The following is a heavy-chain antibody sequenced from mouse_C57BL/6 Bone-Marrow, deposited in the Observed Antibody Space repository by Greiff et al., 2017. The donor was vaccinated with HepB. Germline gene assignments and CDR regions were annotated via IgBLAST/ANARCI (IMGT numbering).Heavy chain of an antibody. J-gene: IGHJ2*01. CDR3: ARGNYYGSRAGY. Sequence: VKLLESGAELARPGASVKLSCKASGYTFTSYGISWVKKRTGQGLEWIGEIYPRSGNTYYNEKFKGKATLTADKSSSTAYMELRSLTSEDSAVYFCARGNYYGSRAGYWGQGTTLTVSS. CDR1: GYTFTSYG. V-gene: IGHV1-81*01. D-gene: IGHD1-1*01. CDR2: IYPRSGNT.